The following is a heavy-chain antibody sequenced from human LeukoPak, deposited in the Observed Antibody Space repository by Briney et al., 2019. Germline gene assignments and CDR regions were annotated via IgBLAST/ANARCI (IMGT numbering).Heavy chain of an antibody. J-gene: IGHJ3*02. CDR3: ARRSDSSWSARAAFDI. V-gene: IGHV4-34*01. CDR2: INHSGST. CDR1: GGPFSGYY. Sequence: SETLSLTCAVYGGPFSGYYWSWIRQPPGKGLEWIGEINHSGSTNYNPSLKSRVTISVDTSKNQFSLKLSSVTAADTAVYYCARRSDSSWSARAAFDIWGQGTMVTVSS. D-gene: IGHD6-13*01.